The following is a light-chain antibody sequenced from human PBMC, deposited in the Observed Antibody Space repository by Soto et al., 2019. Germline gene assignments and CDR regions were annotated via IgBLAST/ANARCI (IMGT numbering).Light chain of an antibody. CDR1: SGSVSTGNH. V-gene: IGLV8-61*01. J-gene: IGLJ3*02. CDR2: STD. CDR3: VLYLGGGIWV. Sequence: QTVVTQEPSFSVSPGGTVTLTCGLTSGSVSTGNHPTWYQQTPGQAPRTLIHSTDTRSSGVPDRFSGSILGNKAALTITGAQADDESDYYCVLYLGGGIWVFGGGTKVTVL.